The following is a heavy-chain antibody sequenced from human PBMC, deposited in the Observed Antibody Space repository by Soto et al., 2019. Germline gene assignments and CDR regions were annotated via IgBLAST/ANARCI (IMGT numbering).Heavy chain of an antibody. Sequence: EVQLLESGGGLVQPGGSLRLSCAASGFTFTNYAMSWVRQAPGQGLEWVSGITGSGSRSDHADSVEGRFAISRDNSKNTVYLQMSSLRVEDTAVYFCAKAAHCSSASCYLPADVWGQGTTVTVSS. J-gene: IGHJ6*02. CDR2: ITGSGSRS. V-gene: IGHV3-23*01. CDR3: AKAAHCSSASCYLPADV. CDR1: GFTFTNYA. D-gene: IGHD2-2*01.